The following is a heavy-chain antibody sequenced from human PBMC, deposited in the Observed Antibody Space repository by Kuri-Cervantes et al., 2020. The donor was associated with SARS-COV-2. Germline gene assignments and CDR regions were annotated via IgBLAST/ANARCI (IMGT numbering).Heavy chain of an antibody. CDR2: TYYRSKWYN. V-gene: IGHV6-1*01. J-gene: IGHJ6*02. CDR1: GDSVSSNSAA. Sequence: SQTLSLTCAISGDSVSSNSAAWNWIRQSPSRGLEWLGRTYYRSKWYNDYAVSVKSRITINPDTSKNQFSLKLSSVTAADTAVYYCARVGVVPAAINYGMDVWGQGTTVTVSS. D-gene: IGHD2-2*01. CDR3: ARVGVVPAAINYGMDV.